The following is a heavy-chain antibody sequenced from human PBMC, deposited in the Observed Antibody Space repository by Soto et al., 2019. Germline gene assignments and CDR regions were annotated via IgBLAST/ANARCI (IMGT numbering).Heavy chain of an antibody. CDR1: GYTFTSYS. V-gene: IGHV1-46*01. J-gene: IGHJ6*02. CDR3: ARDFVTTVTTDHYYYYGMDV. CDR2: INPSGGST. D-gene: IGHD4-17*01. Sequence: QVQLVQSGAEVQTPGASVKVSCKASGYTFTSYSMHWVRQAPGQGLEWMGIINPSGGSTSYAQTFQGRVTMTRDTSTSTVYRELSSLRSEDTAVYYCARDFVTTVTTDHYYYYGMDVWGQGTTVTVSS.